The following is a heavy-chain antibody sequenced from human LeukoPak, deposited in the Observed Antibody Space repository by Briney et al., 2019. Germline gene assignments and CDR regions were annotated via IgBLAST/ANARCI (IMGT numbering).Heavy chain of an antibody. CDR3: ARDATIAAPLMS. CDR1: GGSISSSSYY. Sequence: PSETLSLTCTVSGGSISSSSYYWGWIRQPPGKGLEWIGSIYYSGSTYYNPSLKSRVTISVDTSKNQFSLELTSVTAADTAVYYCARDATIAAPLMSWGQGTLVIVSS. V-gene: IGHV4-39*07. J-gene: IGHJ4*02. D-gene: IGHD6-13*01. CDR2: IYYSGST.